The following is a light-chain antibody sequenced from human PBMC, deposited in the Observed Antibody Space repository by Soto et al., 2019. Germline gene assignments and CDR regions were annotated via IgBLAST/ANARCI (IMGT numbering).Light chain of an antibody. V-gene: IGKV3-11*01. CDR2: DAS. J-gene: IGKJ1*01. CDR3: QQRWT. CDR1: QSVSSY. Sequence: EIVLTQSPATLSLSPGERATLSCRASQSVSSYLAWYQQKPGQAPRLLIYDASNRATGIPARFSSSGSGTDFTLTISSLEPEDFAVYYCQQRWTFGQGTKVETK.